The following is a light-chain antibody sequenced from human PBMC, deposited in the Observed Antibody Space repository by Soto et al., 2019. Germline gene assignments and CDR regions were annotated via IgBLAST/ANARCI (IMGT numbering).Light chain of an antibody. Sequence: QSVLTQPPSASGSPGQSVTISCTGTSSDVGGYNYVSWYQQHPGKAPKLMIYDVSKRPSGVPDRFSGSKSGNTASLTVSVQQAEDEADYYCSSYAGSHNVVFGGGTKLTVL. CDR1: SSDVGGYNY. CDR3: SSYAGSHNVV. V-gene: IGLV2-8*01. J-gene: IGLJ2*01. CDR2: DVS.